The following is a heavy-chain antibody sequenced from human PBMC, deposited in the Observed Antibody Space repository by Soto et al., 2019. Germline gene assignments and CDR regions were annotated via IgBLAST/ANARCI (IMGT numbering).Heavy chain of an antibody. D-gene: IGHD6-19*01. J-gene: IGHJ5*02. Sequence: EVQLLESGGGLDQLGGSLRLSCEASGFIFSNYAMTWVRQAAGKGLEWVSSISGPGGSTYYADSVQGRFTISRDNSKNTLFLQMHSLRADDTALYFCARDERIAVAGTDTWGQGILGTVTS. V-gene: IGHV3-23*01. CDR3: ARDERIAVAGTDT. CDR2: ISGPGGST. CDR1: GFIFSNYA.